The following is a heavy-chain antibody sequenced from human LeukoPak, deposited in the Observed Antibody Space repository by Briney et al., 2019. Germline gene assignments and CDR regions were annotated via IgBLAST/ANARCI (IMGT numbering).Heavy chain of an antibody. CDR2: IIPFFGTA. CDR1: GGTFSNYV. CDR3: ARLSSHYGDYKVDP. D-gene: IGHD4-17*01. Sequence: GASVKVSCKASGGTFSNYVFIWVRQAPGQGLEWMGGIIPFFGTANYAQKFQGRVTMTTDTSANTAYMDLSSLRSEDTAVYYCARLSSHYGDYKVDPWGQGTLVTVSS. J-gene: IGHJ5*02. V-gene: IGHV1-69*05.